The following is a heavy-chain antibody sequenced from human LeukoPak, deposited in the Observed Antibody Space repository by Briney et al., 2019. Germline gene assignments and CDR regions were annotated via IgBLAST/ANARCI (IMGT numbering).Heavy chain of an antibody. CDR3: ARRGYLGLPDY. V-gene: IGHV3-33*01. J-gene: IGHJ4*02. CDR2: IWYDGSNK. D-gene: IGHD5-12*01. CDR1: GFIFNSYG. Sequence: GGSLRLSCAASGFIFNSYGLHWVRQAPGKGLEWVAVIWYDGSNKYYADSVKGRFTISRDNSKNTLYLQMNSLRAEDTAVYYCARRGYLGLPDYWGQGTLVTVSS.